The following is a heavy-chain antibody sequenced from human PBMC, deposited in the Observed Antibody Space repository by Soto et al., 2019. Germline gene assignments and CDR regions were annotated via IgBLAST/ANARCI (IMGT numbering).Heavy chain of an antibody. V-gene: IGHV3-23*01. Sequence: PXGSLRLSCAASGVTFSDYAMSWVRQAPGKGLDWVSTIRGTDGTTYYTDSVRGRFTISRDNSKNTLYLQMNSLRAEDAAIYYCARKGGSFYGPFDYSGQGTLVTVSS. CDR1: GVTFSDYA. CDR2: IRGTDGTT. CDR3: ARKGGSFYGPFDY. J-gene: IGHJ4*02. D-gene: IGHD1-26*01.